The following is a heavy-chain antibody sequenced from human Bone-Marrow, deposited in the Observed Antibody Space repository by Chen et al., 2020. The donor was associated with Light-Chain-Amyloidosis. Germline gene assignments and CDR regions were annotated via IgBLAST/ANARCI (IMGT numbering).Heavy chain of an antibody. Sequence: DVRLVESGGGLVQPGGSLRLPCAASGFPSSDYWQSWVRQSPGKGLEWVANVRQDVSEKDYAASVKGRFTISRDDAKNSVYLQMNNLRAEDTAVYYCARDRTLFGVAQYYFDYWGQGTRVTVSS. CDR3: ARDRTLFGVAQYYFDY. CDR1: GFPSSDYW. CDR2: VRQDVSEK. D-gene: IGHD3-3*01. J-gene: IGHJ4*02. V-gene: IGHV3-7*03.